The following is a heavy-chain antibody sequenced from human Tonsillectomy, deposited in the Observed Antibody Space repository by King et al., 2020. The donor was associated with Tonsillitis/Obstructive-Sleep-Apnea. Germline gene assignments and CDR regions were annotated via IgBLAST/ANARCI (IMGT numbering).Heavy chain of an antibody. Sequence: QLVQSGGGLVHPGGSLRLSCTASEFSVSNNYMSWVRQAPGKGLEWVSDIYTGDNTNYAVSVNRRFTIPRDNSKNTPYLQMISLRGEDTAVYYCAGSMTSITSFDYWGQGTLVTVSS. J-gene: IGHJ4*02. CDR3: AGSMTSITSFDY. CDR1: EFSVSNNY. V-gene: IGHV3-66*01. CDR2: IYTGDNT. D-gene: IGHD5-24*01.